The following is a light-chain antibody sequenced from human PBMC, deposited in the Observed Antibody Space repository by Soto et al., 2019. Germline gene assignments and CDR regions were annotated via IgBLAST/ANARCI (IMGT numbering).Light chain of an antibody. CDR1: QSVSSN. J-gene: IGKJ1*01. CDR2: GSS. Sequence: EIVMTQSPATLSVSPGERATLYCRASQSVSSNLAWYQQKPGQAPRLLIYGSSTRATGIPARFSGSGSGTEFTLTISSLKSEDFAIYFCQQYNNWPPDRTFGQGTKVEIK. V-gene: IGKV3-15*01. CDR3: QQYNNWPPDRT.